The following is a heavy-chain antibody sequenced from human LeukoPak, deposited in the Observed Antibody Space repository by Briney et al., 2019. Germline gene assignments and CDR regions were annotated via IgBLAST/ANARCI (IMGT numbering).Heavy chain of an antibody. Sequence: ASVKVSCKVPGYTLTELSMHWVRQAPGKGLEWMGGFDPEDGETIYAQKFQGRVTMTEDTSTDTAYMELSSLRSEDTAVYYCARGYYDSSGYLFDYWGQGTLVTVSS. CDR3: ARGYYDSSGYLFDY. V-gene: IGHV1-24*01. CDR1: GYTLTELS. D-gene: IGHD3-22*01. J-gene: IGHJ4*02. CDR2: FDPEDGET.